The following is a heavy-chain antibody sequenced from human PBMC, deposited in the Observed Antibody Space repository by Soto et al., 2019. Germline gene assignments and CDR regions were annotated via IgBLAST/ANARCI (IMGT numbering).Heavy chain of an antibody. CDR2: MSYDGNNK. CDR1: GFTFASYA. V-gene: IGHV3-30-3*01. Sequence: QVQLVESGGGVVQPGRSLRLSCAASGFTFASYAFHWVRQAPGKGLEWVAAMSYDGNNKYYADSVKGRLTISRDISKNTLYAQLNGLIPDDTAMYYCPRGFGPSIQLAFDVWGQGTTVSVSS. J-gene: IGHJ3*01. D-gene: IGHD3-10*01. CDR3: PRGFGPSIQLAFDV.